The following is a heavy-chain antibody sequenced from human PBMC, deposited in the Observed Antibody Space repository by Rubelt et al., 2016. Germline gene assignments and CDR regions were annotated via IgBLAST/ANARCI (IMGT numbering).Heavy chain of an antibody. CDR1: GYTFTSYG. CDR2: ISAYNGNT. D-gene: IGHD3-22*01. J-gene: IGHJ4*02. V-gene: IGHV1-18*01. Sequence: QVQLVQSGAEVKKPGASVKVSCKASGYTFTSYGISWVRQAPGQGLEWMGWISAYNGNTNYAQKLQGRVTSTTDTSTSTAYMELRGLRSDDTAVYYCARDRYYGSSGSTDTPVDYWGQGTLVTVSA. CDR3: ARDRYYGSSGSTDTPVDY.